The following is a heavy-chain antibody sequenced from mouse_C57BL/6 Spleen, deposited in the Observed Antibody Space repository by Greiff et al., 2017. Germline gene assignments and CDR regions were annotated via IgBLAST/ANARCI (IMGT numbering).Heavy chain of an antibody. V-gene: IGHV1-26*01. CDR3: ARPIEGYSCLDY. D-gene: IGHD2-12*01. CDR1: GYTFTDYY. CDR2: INPNNGGT. J-gene: IGHJ2*01. Sequence: EVQLQQSGPELVKPGASVKISCKASGYTFTDYYMNWVKQSHGKSLESIGDINPNNGGTSYNQKFKGKATLTVDKSSSTAYMELRSLTSEDSAVYYCARPIEGYSCLDYWGQGTTLTVSS.